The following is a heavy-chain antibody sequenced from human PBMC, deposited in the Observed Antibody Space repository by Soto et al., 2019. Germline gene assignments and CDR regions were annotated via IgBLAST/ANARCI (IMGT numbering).Heavy chain of an antibody. J-gene: IGHJ6*02. CDR2: ISYDGSSK. Sequence: PGGSLRLSCAASGFTFSSYGMHWVRQAPGKGLEWVAVISYDGSSKYYADSVKGRFTISRDNSKNTLYLQMNSLRAEDTAVYYCAKERGVGGLGVWGQGTTVTV. CDR3: AKERGVGGLGV. V-gene: IGHV3-30*18. CDR1: GFTFSSYG. D-gene: IGHD2-8*01.